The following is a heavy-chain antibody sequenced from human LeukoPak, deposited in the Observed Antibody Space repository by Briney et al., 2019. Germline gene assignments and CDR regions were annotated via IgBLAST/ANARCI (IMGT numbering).Heavy chain of an antibody. CDR1: GFTFSSYS. CDR3: ARADSYDSSGYGY. D-gene: IGHD3-22*01. J-gene: IGHJ4*02. CDR2: ISSSSSYI. Sequence: GGSLRLSCAASGFTFSSYSMNWVRQAPGKGLEWVSSISSSSSYIYYADSVKGRFTISRDNAKNSLYLQMNSLRAEDTAVYYCARADSYDSSGYGYWGQGTLVTVSS. V-gene: IGHV3-21*01.